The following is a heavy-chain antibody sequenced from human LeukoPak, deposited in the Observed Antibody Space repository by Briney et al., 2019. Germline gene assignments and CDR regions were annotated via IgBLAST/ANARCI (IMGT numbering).Heavy chain of an antibody. V-gene: IGHV4-59*01. J-gene: IGHJ4*02. CDR1: GGSISSYY. D-gene: IGHD3-22*01. CDR2: IYYSGST. CDR3: AISAYDSSGYHAGFDY. Sequence: SETLSLTCTVSGGSISSYYWSWIRQPPGKGLEWIGYIYYSGSTNYNPSLKSRVTISVDTSKNQFSLKLSSVTAADTAVYYCAISAYDSSGYHAGFDYWGQGTLVTVSS.